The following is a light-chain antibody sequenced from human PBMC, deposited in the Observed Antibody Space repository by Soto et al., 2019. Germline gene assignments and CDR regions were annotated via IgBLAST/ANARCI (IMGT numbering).Light chain of an antibody. V-gene: IGKV1-9*01. CDR2: AAS. CDR1: QGISSY. Sequence: DIQLTQSPSFLSASVGDRVTITCRASQGISSYLAWYQQKPGKAPKLLIYAASTLQSGVPSRFSGSGSGTEFTLPISSLQREDCATYYCQQLNSYPLTFGGGTKVEIK. CDR3: QQLNSYPLT. J-gene: IGKJ4*01.